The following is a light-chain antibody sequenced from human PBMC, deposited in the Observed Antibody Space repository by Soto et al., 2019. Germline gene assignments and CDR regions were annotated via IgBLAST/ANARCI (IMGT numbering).Light chain of an antibody. CDR1: SSDVGGYNY. V-gene: IGLV2-14*01. CDR2: EVS. J-gene: IGLJ3*02. Sequence: QSALTQPASVSGSPGQSITISCTGTSSDVGGYNYVSWYQQHPGKAPKLLIYEVSNRPSGVSNRFSASKSANTASLTISGLQAEDEADYYCSSYTSSNTGVFGGGTKLTVL. CDR3: SSYTSSNTGV.